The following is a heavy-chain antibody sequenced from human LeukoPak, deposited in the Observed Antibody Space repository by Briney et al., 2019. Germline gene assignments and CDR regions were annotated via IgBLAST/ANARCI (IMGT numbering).Heavy chain of an antibody. D-gene: IGHD5-18*01. Sequence: ASVKVSCKASGGTFSSYAISWVRQAPGQGLEWMGRIIPIFGTANYAQKFQGRVTITTDESTSTAYMELSSLRSEDTAVYYCARDRGYSQGEYYYYMDVSGKGTTVTVSS. CDR1: GGTFSSYA. V-gene: IGHV1-69*05. CDR3: ARDRGYSQGEYYYYMDV. CDR2: IIPIFGTA. J-gene: IGHJ6*03.